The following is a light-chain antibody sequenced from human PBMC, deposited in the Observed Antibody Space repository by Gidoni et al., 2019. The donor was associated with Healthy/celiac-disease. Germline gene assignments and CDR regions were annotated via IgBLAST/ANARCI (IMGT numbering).Light chain of an antibody. V-gene: IGKV1-8*01. J-gene: IGKJ4*01. Sequence: AIRMTQSPSSFSASTGDRVTITCRASQGISSSLAWYQQKPGKAPKLLLYAASTLQSGVPSRFSGSGSGTDFTLTISCLQSEDFATYYCQQYYSYPLTFXGXTKVXIK. CDR2: AAS. CDR3: QQYYSYPLT. CDR1: QGISSS.